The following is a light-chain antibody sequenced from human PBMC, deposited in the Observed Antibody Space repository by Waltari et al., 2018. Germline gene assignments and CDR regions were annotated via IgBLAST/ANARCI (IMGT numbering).Light chain of an antibody. Sequence: EIVLTQSTTTLSVSPGERATLPCRASQSFSSYLAWYQQKPGRAPRLLIYEASSRATGVSARFSGSGSGTEFTLTISSLQSEDFAVYYCQQYSNWPITFGQGTKLEIK. CDR1: QSFSSY. CDR2: EAS. J-gene: IGKJ2*01. V-gene: IGKV3-15*01. CDR3: QQYSNWPIT.